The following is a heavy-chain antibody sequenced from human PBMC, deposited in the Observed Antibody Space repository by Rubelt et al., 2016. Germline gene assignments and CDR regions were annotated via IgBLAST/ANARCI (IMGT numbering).Heavy chain of an antibody. CDR1: GGSISSYY. CDR3: ARASSGSPRFGFDY. V-gene: IGHV4-59*01. CDR2: IYYSGST. Sequence: QVQLQESGPGLVKPSETLSLTCSVSGGSISSYYWSWIRQPPGKGLEWIGYIYYSGSTNYNPALRSRVTISIDTSKTQFSLKLSAVTAADTAVYYCARASSGSPRFGFDYWGQGTLVTVSS. D-gene: IGHD6-25*01. J-gene: IGHJ4*02.